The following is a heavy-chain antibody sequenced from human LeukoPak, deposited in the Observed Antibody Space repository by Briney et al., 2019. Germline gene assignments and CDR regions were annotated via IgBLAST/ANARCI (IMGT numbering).Heavy chain of an antibody. CDR3: ARALPRQLDINYYYGMDV. Sequence: GGSLRLSCAASGFTFSSYAMHWVRQAPGKGLEWVAVISYDGSNKYYADSVKGRFTISRDNSKNTPYLQMNSLRAEDTAVYYCARALPRQLDINYYYGMDVWGQGTTVTVSS. CDR1: GFTFSSYA. J-gene: IGHJ6*02. V-gene: IGHV3-30-3*01. D-gene: IGHD6-6*01. CDR2: ISYDGSNK.